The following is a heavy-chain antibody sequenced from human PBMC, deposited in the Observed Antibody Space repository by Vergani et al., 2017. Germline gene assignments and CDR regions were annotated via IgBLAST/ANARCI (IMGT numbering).Heavy chain of an antibody. V-gene: IGHV3-30-3*01. D-gene: IGHD2-2*01. CDR1: GFTFSSYA. CDR3: ARESAPRYCSSTSCPWGWWFDP. J-gene: IGHJ5*02. CDR2: ISYDGSNK. Sequence: QVQLVESGGGVVQPGRSLRLSCAASGFTFSSYAMHWVRQAPGKGLEWVAVISYDGSNKYYADSVKGRFTISRDNSKNTLYLQMNSLRAEDTAVYYCARESAPRYCSSTSCPWGWWFDPWGQGTLVTVSS.